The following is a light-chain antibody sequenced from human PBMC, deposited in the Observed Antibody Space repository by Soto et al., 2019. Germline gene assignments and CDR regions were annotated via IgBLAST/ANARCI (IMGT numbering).Light chain of an antibody. Sequence: QPVLTQEASGAGIHGRRGSISRSRSSTNIGSNFVYWYQQLPGTAPKLLIYRNNQRPSGVPDRFSGSKSGTSASLAISGLRSEDEADYYCAAWDDSLSGFYVFGTVTKVTVL. CDR1: STNIGSNF. CDR3: AAWDDSLSGFYV. V-gene: IGLV1-47*01. CDR2: RNN. J-gene: IGLJ1*01.